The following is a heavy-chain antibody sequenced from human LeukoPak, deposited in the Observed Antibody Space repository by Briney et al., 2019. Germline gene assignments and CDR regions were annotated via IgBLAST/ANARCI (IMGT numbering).Heavy chain of an antibody. J-gene: IGHJ6*03. CDR1: GFTFSSYA. CDR2: ISGSGGST. CDR3: AKDLNVWSGYWAHYMDV. D-gene: IGHD3-3*01. Sequence: PGGSLRLSCAASGFTFSSYAMSWVRQAPGKGLEWVSAISGSGGSTYYADSVKGRFTISTDNSKNTLYLQMNRLRAEDTAVYYCAKDLNVWSGYWAHYMDVWGKGTTVTVSS. V-gene: IGHV3-23*01.